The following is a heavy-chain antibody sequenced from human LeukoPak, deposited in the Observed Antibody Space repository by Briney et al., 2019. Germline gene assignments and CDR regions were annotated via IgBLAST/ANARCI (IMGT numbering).Heavy chain of an antibody. D-gene: IGHD3-22*01. CDR1: GYTFTGYY. J-gene: IGHJ4*02. Sequence: ASVKVSCKPSGYTFTGYYMHWVRQAPGQGVEWMGWINPNSGGTNYAQKLQGRVTMTRDTSISTAYMELSRLRSDDTAVYYCARYYDSSGYPFDYWGQGTLVTVSS. CDR3: ARYYDSSGYPFDY. V-gene: IGHV1-2*02. CDR2: INPNSGGT.